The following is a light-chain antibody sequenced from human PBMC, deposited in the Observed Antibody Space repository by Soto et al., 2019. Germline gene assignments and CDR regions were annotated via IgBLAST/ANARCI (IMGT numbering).Light chain of an antibody. CDR2: EVS. Sequence: QSALTQPPSASGSPGQSVTISCTGTSSDVGGCKFVSWYQQYPGKASKLIIYEVSKRPSGVPDRFSGSKSGNTASLTVSGLRAEDEADHYCSSCAGSNNPYVFGAGTQLTVL. J-gene: IGLJ7*01. CDR3: SSCAGSNNPYV. CDR1: SSDVGGCKF. V-gene: IGLV2-8*01.